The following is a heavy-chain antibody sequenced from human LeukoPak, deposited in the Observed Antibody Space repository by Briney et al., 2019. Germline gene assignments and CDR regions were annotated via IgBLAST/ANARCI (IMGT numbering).Heavy chain of an antibody. CDR1: GFTFSSYS. CDR2: ISSRRSYI. D-gene: IGHD5-18*01. CDR3: ASGDTAMAFDY. V-gene: IGHV3-21*01. J-gene: IGHJ4*02. Sequence: KPGGSLRLSCAACGFTFSSYSMNWVPQAPGKGLEWVSSISSRRSYIYQADSVKGRFTISRDNAKNSLYLQMNSLRAEDTAVYYCASGDTAMAFDYWGQGTLVTVSS.